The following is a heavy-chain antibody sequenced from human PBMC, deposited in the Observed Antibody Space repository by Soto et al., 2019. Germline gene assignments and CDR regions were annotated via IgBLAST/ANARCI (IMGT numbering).Heavy chain of an antibody. V-gene: IGHV1-69*06. CDR2: IIPIFGTA. D-gene: IGHD3-22*01. CDR1: GGTFSSYA. Sequence: GASVKVSCKASGGTFSSYAISWVRQAPGQGLEWMGGIIPIFGTANYAQKFQGRVTITADKSTSTSYMGLSSLRSEDTAVYYCARSPADYDSSGYPRLWYWGQGTLVTVSS. J-gene: IGHJ4*02. CDR3: ARSPADYDSSGYPRLWY.